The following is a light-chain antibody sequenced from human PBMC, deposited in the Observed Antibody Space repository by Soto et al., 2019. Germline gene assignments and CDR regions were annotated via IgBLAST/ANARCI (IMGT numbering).Light chain of an antibody. CDR2: DVN. CDR1: SSDVGNYNY. CDR3: CSHAGSYTWV. Sequence: QSALTQPRSVSGSPGQSVTISCTGTSSDVGNYNYVSWYQQHPGKAPKVMIYDVNKWPSGVPDRFSGSKSGNTASLTISGLQAEDEADYYCCSHAGSYTWVFGGGTKLTVL. J-gene: IGLJ3*02. V-gene: IGLV2-11*01.